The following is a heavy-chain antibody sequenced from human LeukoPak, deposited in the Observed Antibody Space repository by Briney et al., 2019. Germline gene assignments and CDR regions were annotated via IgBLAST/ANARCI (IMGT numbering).Heavy chain of an antibody. V-gene: IGHV3-43*02. CDR3: AKDLYCSSTSCYGHWFDP. J-gene: IGHJ5*02. D-gene: IGHD2-2*01. Sequence: GWSLRLSCAASGFTFDDYAMHWVRQAPGKGLEWVSLISGDRGSTYYADSVKGRFTISRDNSKNSLYLQMNSLRTEDTALYYCAKDLYCSSTSCYGHWFDPWGQGTLVTVSS. CDR1: GFTFDDYA. CDR2: ISGDRGST.